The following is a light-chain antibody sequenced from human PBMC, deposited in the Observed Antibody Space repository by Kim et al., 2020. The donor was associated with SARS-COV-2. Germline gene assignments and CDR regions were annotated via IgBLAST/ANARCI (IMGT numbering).Light chain of an antibody. Sequence: APGKTATISCGENNIGTKSVHWYLQKSGQAPVMVIYYDSDRPSGIPERFSGSNSGNTATLTISRVEAGDEADYYCQVWDGSSDHVVFGGGTKLTVL. CDR1: NIGTKS. CDR2: YDS. CDR3: QVWDGSSDHVV. V-gene: IGLV3-21*04. J-gene: IGLJ2*01.